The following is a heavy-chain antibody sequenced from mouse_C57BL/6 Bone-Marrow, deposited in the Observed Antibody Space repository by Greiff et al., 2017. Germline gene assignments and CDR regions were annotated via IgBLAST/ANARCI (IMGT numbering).Heavy chain of an antibody. V-gene: IGHV2-2*01. CDR1: GFSLTSSG. Sequence: VKLMESGPGLVQPSQSLSITCTVSGFSLTSSGVHWVRQSPGKGLEWLGVIWSGGSTDYNAAFISRLSISKDNSKSHVFFKMNSLQADDTAIDYCARGGLLRYWGQGTTLTVSS. D-gene: IGHD1-1*01. CDR3: ARGGLLRY. CDR2: IWSGGST. J-gene: IGHJ2*01.